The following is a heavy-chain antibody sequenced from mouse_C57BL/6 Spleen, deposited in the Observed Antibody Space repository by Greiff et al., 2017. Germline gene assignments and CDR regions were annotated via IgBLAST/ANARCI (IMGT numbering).Heavy chain of an antibody. CDR3: ARERVITTVVPYFDY. Sequence: VQLQQPGAELVKPGASVKMSCKASGYTFTSYWITWVKQRPGQGLEWIGDIYPGSGSTNYNEKFKSKATLTVDTSSSTAYMQLSSLTSEDSAVYYCARERVITTVVPYFDYWGQGTTLTVSS. J-gene: IGHJ2*01. V-gene: IGHV1-55*01. D-gene: IGHD1-1*01. CDR1: GYTFTSYW. CDR2: IYPGSGST.